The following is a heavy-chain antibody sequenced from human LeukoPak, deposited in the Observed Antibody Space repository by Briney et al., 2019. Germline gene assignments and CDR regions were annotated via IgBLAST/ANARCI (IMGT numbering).Heavy chain of an antibody. J-gene: IGHJ6*02. Sequence: GGSLRLSCAASGFTFSNYWMKWVRQAPGKGLEWVSLIYSGGSTYYADSVKGRFTISRDNSKNTLYLQMNSLRAEDTAVYYCASRDKGYYYGMDVWGQGTTVTVSS. CDR2: IYSGGST. CDR3: ASRDKGYYYGMDV. CDR1: GFTFSNYW. D-gene: IGHD5-24*01. V-gene: IGHV3-66*01.